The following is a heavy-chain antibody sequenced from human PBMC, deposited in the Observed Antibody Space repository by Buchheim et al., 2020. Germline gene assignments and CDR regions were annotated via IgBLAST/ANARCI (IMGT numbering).Heavy chain of an antibody. CDR2: ISYDGSNK. V-gene: IGHV3-30*18. CDR1: GFTFSSYG. CDR3: AKDQLVGATPVRYGMDV. Sequence: QVQLVESGGGVVQPGRSLRLSCAASGFTFSSYGMHWVRQAPGKGLEWVAVISYDGSNKYYADSVKGRFTIPRDNSKNTLYLQMNSLRAEDTAVYYCAKDQLVGATPVRYGMDVWGQGTT. J-gene: IGHJ6*02. D-gene: IGHD1-26*01.